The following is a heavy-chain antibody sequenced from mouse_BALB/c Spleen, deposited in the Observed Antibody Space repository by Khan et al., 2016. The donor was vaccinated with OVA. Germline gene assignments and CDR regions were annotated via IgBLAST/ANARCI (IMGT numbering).Heavy chain of an antibody. CDR3: AKWGDGSTYAMDY. V-gene: IGHV2-3*01. D-gene: IGHD2-3*01. CDR2: IWGVGST. J-gene: IGHJ4*01. CDR1: GFSLTTYG. Sequence: QVQLKQSGPGLVAPSQSLSITCTVSGFSLTTYGVNWIRQPPGKGLEWLGVIWGVGSTNYHSALISRLSLSKDNSQSQVFLKLNSLQTDDTATYYCAKWGDGSTYAMDYWGQGTSVTVSS.